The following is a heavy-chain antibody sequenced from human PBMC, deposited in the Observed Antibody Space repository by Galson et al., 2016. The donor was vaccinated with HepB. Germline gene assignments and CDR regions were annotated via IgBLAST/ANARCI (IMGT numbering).Heavy chain of an antibody. D-gene: IGHD3-22*01. J-gene: IGHJ4*02. Sequence: SLRLSCAGSGFTFGDYAMNWFRQAPGKGLEWVAFIRSKTYGGTTKYAASVKGRFTISRHDSNSIAYLQMNSLKTEDTAVYYCTRRDYYDSSGPPGYWGQGTPVTVSS. V-gene: IGHV3-49*03. CDR1: GFTFGDYA. CDR2: IRSKTYGGTT. CDR3: TRRDYYDSSGPPGY.